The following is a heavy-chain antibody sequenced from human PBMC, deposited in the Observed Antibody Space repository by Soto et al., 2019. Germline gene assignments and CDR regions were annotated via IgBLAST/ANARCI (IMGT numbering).Heavy chain of an antibody. CDR1: GFTFSSYG. CDR2: ISYDGSNK. CDR3: AKARMTTVTGYYFDY. Sequence: QVQLVESGGGVVQPGRSLRLSCAASGFTFSSYGMHWVRQAPGKGLEWVAVISYDGSNKYYADSVKGRFTISRDNSKNTLYLQMNRLRAEDTAVYYCAKARMTTVTGYYFDYWGQGTLVTVSS. V-gene: IGHV3-30*18. J-gene: IGHJ4*02. D-gene: IGHD4-4*01.